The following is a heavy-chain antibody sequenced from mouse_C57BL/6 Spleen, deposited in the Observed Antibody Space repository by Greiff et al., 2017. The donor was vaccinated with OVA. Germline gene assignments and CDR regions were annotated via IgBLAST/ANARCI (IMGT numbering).Heavy chain of an antibody. CDR3: ARRVTTVVEGDYFDY. CDR2: IYPGDGDT. CDR1: GYAFSSYW. Sequence: VQLQQSGAELVKPGASVKISCKASGYAFSSYWMNWVKQRPGKGLEWIGQIYPGDGDTNYNGKFKGKATLTADKSSSTAYMQLSSLTSEDSAVYFCARRVTTVVEGDYFDYWGQGTTLTVSS. J-gene: IGHJ2*01. V-gene: IGHV1-80*01. D-gene: IGHD1-1*01.